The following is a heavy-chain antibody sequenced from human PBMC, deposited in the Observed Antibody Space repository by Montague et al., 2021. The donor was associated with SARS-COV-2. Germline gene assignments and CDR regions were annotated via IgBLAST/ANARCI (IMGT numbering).Heavy chain of an antibody. V-gene: IGHV4-39*01. CDR2: IYYSGST. CDR1: GGSISSSNYY. J-gene: IGHJ4*02. Sequence: SETLSLTCTVSGGSISSSNYYWGWIRQPPGKGLEWIGSIYYSGSTYYNPSLKSRVTIYVDTSKNQFSLKLRSVTAADTAVYYCARQRLDITLFGVFIGRVFDFWGQVTLVTVAS. CDR3: ARQRLDITLFGVFIGRVFDF. D-gene: IGHD3-3*01.